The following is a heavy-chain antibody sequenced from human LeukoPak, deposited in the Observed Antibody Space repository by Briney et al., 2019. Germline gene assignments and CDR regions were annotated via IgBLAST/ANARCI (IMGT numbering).Heavy chain of an antibody. V-gene: IGHV6-1*01. J-gene: IGHJ4*02. CDR1: GDSVSSNSAA. CDR2: TYYRSKWYN. Sequence: SQTLSLTCAISGDSVSSNSAAWNWIRQSPSRGLEWLGRTYYRSKWYNDYAVSVKSRITINPDTSKNQFSLQLNSVTPEDTAVYYCARDQLSYSGSYYTIYFDYWGQGTLVTVSS. CDR3: ARDQLSYSGSYYTIYFDY. D-gene: IGHD1-26*01.